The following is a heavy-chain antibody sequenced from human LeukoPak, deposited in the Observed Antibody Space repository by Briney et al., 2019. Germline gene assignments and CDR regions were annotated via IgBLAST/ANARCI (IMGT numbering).Heavy chain of an antibody. V-gene: IGHV1-69*04. D-gene: IGHD3-22*01. CDR3: ASSVNYYDSSGYSDY. Sequence: ASVKVSCKASGGTFSSYAISWVRQAPGQGLEWMGRIIPILGIANYAQKFQGRVTITADKSTSTAYMELSSLRSEDTAVYYCASSVNYYDSSGYSDYWGQGTLVTVSS. J-gene: IGHJ4*02. CDR2: IIPILGIA. CDR1: GGTFSSYA.